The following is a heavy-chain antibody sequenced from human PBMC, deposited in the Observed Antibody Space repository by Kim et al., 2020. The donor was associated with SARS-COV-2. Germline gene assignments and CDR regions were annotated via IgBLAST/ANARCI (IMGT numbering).Heavy chain of an antibody. CDR3: APCPFTVITFGGVIAPPQSMDV. V-gene: IGHV4-34*01. Sequence: SETLSLTCAVYGGSFSGYYWSWIRQPPGKGLEWIGEINHSGSTNYNPSLKSRVTISVDTSKNQFSLKLSSVTAADTAVYYCAPCPFTVITFGGVIAPPQSMDVWGQGTTVTVSS. CDR1: GGSFSGYY. CDR2: INHSGST. D-gene: IGHD3-16*02. J-gene: IGHJ6*02.